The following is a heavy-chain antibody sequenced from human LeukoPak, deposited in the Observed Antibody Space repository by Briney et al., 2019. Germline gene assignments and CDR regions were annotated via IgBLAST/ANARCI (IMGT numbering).Heavy chain of an antibody. D-gene: IGHD4-23*01. CDR2: IGYDGNNK. CDR3: ANQDGRTVPTPR. V-gene: IGHV3-30*18. CDR1: GDSISSSNW. Sequence: LSLTCAVSGDSISSSNWWSWVRQPPGKGLEWVGVIGYDGNNKYYADSVKGRFTISRDNSKNTLYLQMNSLRAEDTAVYYCANQDGRTVPTPRWGQGTLVTVSS. J-gene: IGHJ4*02.